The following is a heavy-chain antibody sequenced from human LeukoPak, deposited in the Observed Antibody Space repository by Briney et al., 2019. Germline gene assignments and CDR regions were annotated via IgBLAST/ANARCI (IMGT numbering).Heavy chain of an antibody. CDR2: IDLSGSTL. V-gene: IGHV3-48*01. CDR3: AKDLGEHLIVDALDI. Sequence: GGSLRLSCAASGFTFSSYTMNWVRRAPGKGLEWVSYIDLSGSTLYYVDSVKGRFTISRDNSKNTLYLQMNSLRVGDTAVYYCAKDLGEHLIVDALDIWGQGTMVTVSS. J-gene: IGHJ3*02. D-gene: IGHD1-26*01. CDR1: GFTFSSYT.